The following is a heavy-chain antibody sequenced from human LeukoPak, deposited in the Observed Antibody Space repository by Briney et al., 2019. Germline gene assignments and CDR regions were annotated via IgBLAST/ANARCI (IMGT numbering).Heavy chain of an antibody. J-gene: IGHJ5*02. CDR1: GFTFSSYA. CDR2: ISYDGSNK. CDR3: ATLRSVVVPAAGFDP. D-gene: IGHD2-2*01. V-gene: IGHV3-30-3*01. Sequence: GRSLRLSCAASGFTFSSYAMHWVRQAPGKGLEWVAVISYDGSNKYYADSVKGRFTISRDNSKNTLYLQMNSLRAEDTAVYYCATLRSVVVPAAGFDPWGQGTLVTVSS.